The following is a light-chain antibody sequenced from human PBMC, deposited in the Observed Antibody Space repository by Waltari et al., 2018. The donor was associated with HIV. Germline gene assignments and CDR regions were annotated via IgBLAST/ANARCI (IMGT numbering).Light chain of an antibody. CDR1: SSDVGGHNY. V-gene: IGLV2-14*01. CDR2: EVS. CDR3: SSYTSSSTLYVV. Sequence: QSALTQPASVSGSPGQSIPIPCTGTSSDVGGHNYVSWSQQHPGKAPKLMIYEVSNRPSGVSNRFSGSKSGNTASLTIAGLQAEDEADYYCSSYTSSSTLYVVFGGGTKLTVL. J-gene: IGLJ2*01.